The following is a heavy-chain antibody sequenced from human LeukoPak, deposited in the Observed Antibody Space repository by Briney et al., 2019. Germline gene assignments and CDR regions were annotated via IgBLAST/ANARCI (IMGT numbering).Heavy chain of an antibody. Sequence: GASVKVSCKASGYTFTSYDINWVRQATGQGLEWMGWMNPNSGNTGYAQKFQGRVTMTTDTSTSTAYMELRSLRSDDTAVYYCARGGNWGYTYYFDYWGQGTLVTVSS. J-gene: IGHJ4*02. CDR2: MNPNSGNT. CDR1: GYTFTSYD. CDR3: ARGGNWGYTYYFDY. V-gene: IGHV1-8*01. D-gene: IGHD7-27*01.